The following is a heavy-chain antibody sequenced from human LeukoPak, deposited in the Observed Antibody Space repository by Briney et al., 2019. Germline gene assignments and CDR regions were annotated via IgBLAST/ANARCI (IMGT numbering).Heavy chain of an antibody. CDR2: MNPNSGNT. CDR3: ATVDSLVPAAGGVYFDY. CDR1: GYTFTSYD. Sequence: ASVKVSCKASGYTFTSYDINWVRQATGQGLEWMGWMNPNSGNTGYAQKFQGRVTITRNTSISTAYMELSSLRSEDTAVYYCATVDSLVPAAGGVYFDYWGQGTLVTVSS. J-gene: IGHJ4*02. V-gene: IGHV1-8*03. D-gene: IGHD2-2*01.